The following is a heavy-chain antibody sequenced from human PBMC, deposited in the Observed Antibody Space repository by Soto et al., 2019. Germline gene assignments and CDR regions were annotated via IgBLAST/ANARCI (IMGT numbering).Heavy chain of an antibody. CDR3: ARGLGGYETLDY. CDR1: GFTFSSYG. CDR2: IWYDGSNK. Sequence: QVQLVESGGGVVQPGRSLRLSCAASGFTFSSYGMHWVRQAPGKGLEWVAVIWYDGSNKYYADSVKGRFTISRDNSKNPLYLQMNSLRAEDTAVYYCARGLGGYETLDYWGQGILVTVSS. D-gene: IGHD5-12*01. V-gene: IGHV3-33*01. J-gene: IGHJ4*02.